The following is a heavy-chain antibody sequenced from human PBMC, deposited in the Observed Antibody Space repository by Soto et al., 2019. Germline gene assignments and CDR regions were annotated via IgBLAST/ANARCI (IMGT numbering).Heavy chain of an antibody. CDR1: GDTFSSYA. V-gene: IGHV1-69*01. D-gene: IGHD3-22*01. CDR3: ARVGPAHYYDSSGYYSPLDY. Sequence: QVQLVQSGPEVKKPGSSVKVSCNASGDTFSSYAINWVRQAPGQGLEWMGGIIPMFGTANYAQKFKGRGTITAGESTSTVYMELSSLRSEDTAVYYCARVGPAHYYDSSGYYSPLDYWGQGTLVTVSS. J-gene: IGHJ4*02. CDR2: IIPMFGTA.